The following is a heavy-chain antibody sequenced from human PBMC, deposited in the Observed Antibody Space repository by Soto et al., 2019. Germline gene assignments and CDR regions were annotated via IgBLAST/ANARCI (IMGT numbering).Heavy chain of an antibody. J-gene: IGHJ4*02. Sequence: EVQLLESGGGLVQPGGSLRLSCAASGFTFSSYAMSWVRQAPGKGLEWVSAISGSGGSTYYADSVKGRFTISRDNSKNTLYLQMNSLRAEDTAVYYCAKDQGYYYGSGSYYPFDYWGQGTLFTVSS. V-gene: IGHV3-23*01. D-gene: IGHD3-10*01. CDR3: AKDQGYYYGSGSYYPFDY. CDR1: GFTFSSYA. CDR2: ISGSGGST.